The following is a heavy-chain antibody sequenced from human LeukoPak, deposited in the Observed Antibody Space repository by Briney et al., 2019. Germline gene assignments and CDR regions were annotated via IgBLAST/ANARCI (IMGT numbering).Heavy chain of an antibody. D-gene: IGHD2-15*01. CDR3: ARGYSRAAFDI. Sequence: GGSLRLSCVGSGFTFSNYLMDWVRQAPGKGLEWVSFISSTGGTIYYADAVKGRFTVSRDNAKDSQLLQMNSLRAEDTALYYCARGYSRAAFDIWGQGTMVTVSS. J-gene: IGHJ3*02. CDR1: GFTFSNYL. V-gene: IGHV3-48*01. CDR2: ISSTGGTI.